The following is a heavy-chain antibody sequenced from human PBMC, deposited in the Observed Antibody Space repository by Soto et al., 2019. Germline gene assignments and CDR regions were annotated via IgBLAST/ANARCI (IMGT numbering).Heavy chain of an antibody. CDR1: RFPFSSYG. V-gene: IGHV3-30*03. D-gene: IGHD2-2*01. CDR3: ATEGRDSSTSCSRGYGLDV. CDR2: MSHDGSHK. J-gene: IGHJ6*02. Sequence: GGSLRLSCEASRFPFSSYGMHLVRQSPGKGLEWVAAMSHDGSHKYYGGSVKGRFTISRDNSKNTLYLEMDSLRPEDTAVYFCATEGRDSSTSCSRGYGLDVWGQGTAFTV.